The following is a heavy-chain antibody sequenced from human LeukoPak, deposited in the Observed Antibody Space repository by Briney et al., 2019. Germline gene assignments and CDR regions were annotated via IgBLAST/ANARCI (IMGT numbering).Heavy chain of an antibody. CDR2: INPNSGGT. Sequence: ASVKVSCKASGYTFTGYYMHWVRQAPGQGLEWMGWINPNSGGTNYAQKFQGRVTMTRDTSINTAYFELTSLTFDDAAVYYCARDKNPTVFDYWGQGTLVTVSS. CDR1: GYTFTGYY. CDR3: ARDKNPTVFDY. J-gene: IGHJ4*02. V-gene: IGHV1-2*02.